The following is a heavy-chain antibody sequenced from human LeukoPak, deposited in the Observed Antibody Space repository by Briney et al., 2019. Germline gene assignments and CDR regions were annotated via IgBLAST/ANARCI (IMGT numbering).Heavy chain of an antibody. CDR1: GFTFSSYA. Sequence: PGGSLRLSCAASGFTFSSYAMSWVRQAPGKGLEWVSAISGSGGSTYYADSVKGRFTISRDNSKNTLYLQMNSLRAEDTAVYYCAKGVRQQLKAGEFDYWGQGTLVTVSS. CDR2: ISGSGGST. J-gene: IGHJ4*02. D-gene: IGHD6-13*01. V-gene: IGHV3-23*01. CDR3: AKGVRQQLKAGEFDY.